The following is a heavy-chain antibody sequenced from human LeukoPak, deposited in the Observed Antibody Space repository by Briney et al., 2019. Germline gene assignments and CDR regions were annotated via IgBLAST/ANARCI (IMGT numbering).Heavy chain of an antibody. CDR2: IYHSGST. Sequence: SETLSLTCAVSGYSISSGYYWGWIRQPPGKGLEWIGSIYHSGSTYYNPSLKSRVTISVDTSKNQFSLKLSSVTAAGTAVYYCARHRGYYDSSGYSDAFDIWGQGTMVTVSS. CDR1: GYSISSGYY. D-gene: IGHD3-22*01. V-gene: IGHV4-38-2*01. J-gene: IGHJ3*02. CDR3: ARHRGYYDSSGYSDAFDI.